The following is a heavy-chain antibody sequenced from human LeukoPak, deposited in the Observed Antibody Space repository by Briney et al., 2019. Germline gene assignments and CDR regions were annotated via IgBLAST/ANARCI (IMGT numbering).Heavy chain of an antibody. D-gene: IGHD3-22*01. CDR1: GGTFSSYS. CDR3: ARGYYDSSGYYYLHYYYYYMDV. J-gene: IGHJ6*03. Sequence: SVKVSCKASGGTFSSYSISWVRQAPGQGLEWMGGIIPNFDITYYAQKFQGRVTLTADESTSTAYMELSSLRSEDTAVYYCARGYYDSSGYYYLHYYYYYMDVWGKGTTVTISS. V-gene: IGHV1-69*13. CDR2: IIPNFDIT.